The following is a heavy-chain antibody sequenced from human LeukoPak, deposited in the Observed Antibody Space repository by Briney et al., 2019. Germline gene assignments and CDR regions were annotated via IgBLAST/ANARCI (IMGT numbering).Heavy chain of an antibody. Sequence: GGSLRLSCAASGFTFSSYEMNWVRQAPGKGLERVSYISSSGSTIYYADSVKGRFTISRDNAKNSLYLQMNSLRAEDTAVYYCARGNNGVGYSYGFGNYFDYWGQGTLVTVSS. CDR1: GFTFSSYE. D-gene: IGHD5-18*01. V-gene: IGHV3-48*03. J-gene: IGHJ4*02. CDR3: ARGNNGVGYSYGFGNYFDY. CDR2: ISSSGSTI.